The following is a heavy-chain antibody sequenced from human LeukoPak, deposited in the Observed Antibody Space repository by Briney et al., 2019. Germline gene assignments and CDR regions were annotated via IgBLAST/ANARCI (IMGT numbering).Heavy chain of an antibody. J-gene: IGHJ4*02. V-gene: IGHV4-59*01. D-gene: IGHD6-13*01. CDR3: ARRRAAVDYDY. CDR1: GGSISSYY. Sequence: PSETLSLTCTVSGGSISSYYWSWIRQPPGKGLEWIGYIYYSGSTNYNPSLKSRVTISVDTSKNQFSLKLSSVTAADTAVYYCARRRAAVDYDYWGQGTLVTVSS. CDR2: IYYSGST.